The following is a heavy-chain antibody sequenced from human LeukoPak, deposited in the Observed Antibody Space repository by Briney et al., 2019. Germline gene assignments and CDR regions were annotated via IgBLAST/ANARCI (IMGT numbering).Heavy chain of an antibody. J-gene: IGHJ4*02. CDR3: ARTGYSYGDY. Sequence: PGGSLRLSCAASGFTFSSYAMHWVRQAPGKGLQYVSAISSDGGSTYYANSVKGRFTISRENSKNTLYLQMGSLRAEDMAVYYCARTGYSYGDYLGQGTLVTVSS. CDR1: GFTFSSYA. V-gene: IGHV3-64*01. CDR2: ISSDGGST. D-gene: IGHD5-18*01.